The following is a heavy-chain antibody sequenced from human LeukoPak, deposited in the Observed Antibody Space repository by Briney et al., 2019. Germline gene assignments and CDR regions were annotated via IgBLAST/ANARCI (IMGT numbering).Heavy chain of an antibody. J-gene: IGHJ5*02. D-gene: IGHD4-11*01. CDR1: GYTFINYY. V-gene: IGHV1-46*01. Sequence: ASVKVSCNASGYTFINYYMHWVRQSPGQGLEWMGIINPSAGSTTYAQNFQGRVTMTRDTSTNTVYMELNSLRSDDTAVYYCARQRDSNWSDPWGQRTLVTVSS. CDR2: INPSAGST. CDR3: ARQRDSNWSDP.